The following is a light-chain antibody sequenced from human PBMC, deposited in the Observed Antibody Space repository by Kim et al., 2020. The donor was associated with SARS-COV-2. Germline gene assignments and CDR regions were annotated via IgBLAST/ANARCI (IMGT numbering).Light chain of an antibody. CDR3: QQYNNWPPYT. V-gene: IGKV3-15*01. Sequence: SPGERATLSGRASQSVSSRLAWYQQKPGQAPRLLIYGTSTRAAGIPARFSGSGSGTEFTLTINSLQSEDFAIYYCQQYNNWPPYTFGQGTKLEI. CDR1: QSVSSR. J-gene: IGKJ2*01. CDR2: GTS.